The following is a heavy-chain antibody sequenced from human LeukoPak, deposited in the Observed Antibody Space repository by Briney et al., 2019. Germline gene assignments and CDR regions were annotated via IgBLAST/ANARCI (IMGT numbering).Heavy chain of an antibody. V-gene: IGHV3-48*03. Sequence: PGGSLRLSCAASGFTFSSYEMNWVRQAPGKGLEWVSYISSSGSTIYYADSVKGRFTISRDNAKNSLYLQMNSLRAEDMALYYCAKDNNPHYYDSSGLGAFDIWGQGTMVTVSS. J-gene: IGHJ3*02. CDR1: GFTFSSYE. D-gene: IGHD3-22*01. CDR3: AKDNNPHYYDSSGLGAFDI. CDR2: ISSSGSTI.